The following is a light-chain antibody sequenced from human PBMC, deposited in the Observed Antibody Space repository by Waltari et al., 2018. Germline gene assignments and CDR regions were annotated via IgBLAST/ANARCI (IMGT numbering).Light chain of an antibody. CDR3: CSYAGLVV. J-gene: IGLJ2*01. CDR2: EVS. CDR1: SSDVGRYNL. V-gene: IGLV2-23*02. Sequence: QSALTQPASVSGSPGQSIPISCTGTSSDVGRYNLVSWYQQHPGKAPKLMIYEVSKRPSGVSNRFSGSKSGNRASLTISGLQAEDEADYYCCSYAGLVVFGGGTKLTVL.